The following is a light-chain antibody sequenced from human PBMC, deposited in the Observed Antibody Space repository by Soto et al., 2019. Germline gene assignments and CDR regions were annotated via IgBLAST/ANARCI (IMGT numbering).Light chain of an antibody. J-gene: IGLJ1*01. V-gene: IGLV1-40*01. CDR3: QSYDSSLRRV. CDR1: SSSIGAGYG. CDR2: GDS. Sequence: QAVVTQPPSVSGAPGQRVTISCTGSSSSIGAGYGVHWYQQLPGTAPKLLIYGDSNRPSGVPDRFSGSKSGTSASLAISGLQAEDEADYYCQSYDSSLRRVFGTGTKLTVL.